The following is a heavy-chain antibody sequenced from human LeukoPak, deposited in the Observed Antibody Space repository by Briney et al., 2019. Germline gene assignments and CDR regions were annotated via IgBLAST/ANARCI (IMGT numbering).Heavy chain of an antibody. J-gene: IGHJ4*02. V-gene: IGHV3-53*01. Sequence: GGSLRLSCAASGFTVSSNYMSWVRQAPGKGLEWVSFIYSGGSTYYADSVKGRFTISRDDSKNTLYLQMNSLRAEDTAVYYCARGPPGSDHFDYWGQGTLVTVSS. CDR3: ARGPPGSDHFDY. CDR1: GFTVSSNY. CDR2: IYSGGST.